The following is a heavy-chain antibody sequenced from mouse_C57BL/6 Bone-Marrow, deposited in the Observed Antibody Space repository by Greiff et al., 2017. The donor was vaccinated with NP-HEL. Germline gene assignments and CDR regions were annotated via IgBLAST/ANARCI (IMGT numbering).Heavy chain of an antibody. CDR2: IDPETGGT. Sequence: QVHLQQSGAELVRPGASVTLSCKASGYTFTDYEMHWVKQTPVHGLEWIGAIDPETGGTAYNQKFKGKAILTADKSSSTAYMELRSLTSEDSAVYYCTRSGYYGSSFFAYWGQGTLVTVSA. D-gene: IGHD1-1*01. J-gene: IGHJ3*01. V-gene: IGHV1-15*01. CDR1: GYTFTDYE. CDR3: TRSGYYGSSFFAY.